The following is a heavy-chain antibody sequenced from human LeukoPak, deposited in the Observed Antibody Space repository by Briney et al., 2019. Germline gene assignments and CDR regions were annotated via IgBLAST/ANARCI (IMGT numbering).Heavy chain of an antibody. Sequence: KPSETLSLTCTVSGGSISTYYWGWIRQPPGKGLEWIGYIYYSGSTNYNSSLKSRVTISVDTSKNQFSLKLSSVTAADTAVYYCARDSSGWKNNWFDSWGQGTLVTVSS. J-gene: IGHJ5*01. CDR1: GGSISTYY. CDR3: ARDSSGWKNNWFDS. CDR2: IYYSGST. D-gene: IGHD6-19*01. V-gene: IGHV4-59*01.